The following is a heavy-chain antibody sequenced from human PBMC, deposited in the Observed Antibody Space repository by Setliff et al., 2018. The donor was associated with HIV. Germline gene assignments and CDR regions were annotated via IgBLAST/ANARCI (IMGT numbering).Heavy chain of an antibody. CDR1: GVSVSSGGYY. CDR3: ARGESTTWDLAEYFQH. Sequence: SETLSLTCTVSGVSVSSGGYYWSWIRQHPGKGLEWIGYVYHTAPTYFNPSLKSRITISVGTSKNQFSLKLGFVTAADTAVYYCARGESTTWDLAEYFQHWGHGTLVTVSS. J-gene: IGHJ1*01. V-gene: IGHV4-31*03. D-gene: IGHD2-2*01. CDR2: VYHTAPT.